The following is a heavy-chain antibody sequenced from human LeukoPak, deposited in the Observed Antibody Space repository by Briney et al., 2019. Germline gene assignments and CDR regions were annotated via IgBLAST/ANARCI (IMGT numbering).Heavy chain of an antibody. CDR2: INPSGGST. CDR1: GYIFITYY. V-gene: IGHV1-46*01. CDR3: ARGVGELSGGRDFDY. J-gene: IGHJ4*02. D-gene: IGHD3-10*01. Sequence: ASVKVSCKASGYIFITYYIQWVRQAPGQGLEWMGIINPSGGSTSYAQKFQGRVTMTRDMSTSTVYMELSSLRSEDTAVYYCARGVGELSGGRDFDYWGQGTLVTVSS.